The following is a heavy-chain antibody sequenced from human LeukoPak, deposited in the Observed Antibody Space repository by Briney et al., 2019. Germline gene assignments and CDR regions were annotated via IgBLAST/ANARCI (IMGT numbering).Heavy chain of an antibody. D-gene: IGHD6-19*01. J-gene: IGHJ4*02. Sequence: SETLSLTCTVSGYSISSGYYWGWIRQPPGKGLEWIGSIYHSGSTYYNPSLKSRVTISVDTSKNQFSLKLSSVTAADTAVYYCARDGSSGWGAIDYWGQGTLVTVSS. V-gene: IGHV4-38-2*02. CDR2: IYHSGST. CDR1: GYSISSGYY. CDR3: ARDGSSGWGAIDY.